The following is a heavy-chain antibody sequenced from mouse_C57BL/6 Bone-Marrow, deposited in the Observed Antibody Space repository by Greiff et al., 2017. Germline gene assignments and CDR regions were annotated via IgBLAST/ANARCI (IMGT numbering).Heavy chain of an antibody. CDR1: GFTFTDYY. J-gene: IGHJ2*01. CDR3: ARSYSPFDY. D-gene: IGHD2-10*01. Sequence: EVKLVESGGGLVQPGGSLSLSCAASGFTFTDYYMSWVRQPPGKALEWLGFIRNKANGYTTEYSASVKGRFTISRDNSQSILYLQMNALRAEDSATYYCARSYSPFDYWGQGTTLTVSS. V-gene: IGHV7-3*01. CDR2: IRNKANGYTT.